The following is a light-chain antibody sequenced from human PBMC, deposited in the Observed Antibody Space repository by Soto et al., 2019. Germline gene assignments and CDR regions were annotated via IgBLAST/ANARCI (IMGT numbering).Light chain of an antibody. CDR2: DAS. CDR3: QQRSSWPLIT. CDR1: QSVCSY. Sequence: EIVLTQSPATLSLSPGDRATLSCRASQSVCSYLAWYQQKPGQAPRLLIYDASNRATGIPARFSGSGSGTDFTLTISSLEPEDFAVYYCQQRSSWPLITFGQGTRLEIK. V-gene: IGKV3-11*01. J-gene: IGKJ5*01.